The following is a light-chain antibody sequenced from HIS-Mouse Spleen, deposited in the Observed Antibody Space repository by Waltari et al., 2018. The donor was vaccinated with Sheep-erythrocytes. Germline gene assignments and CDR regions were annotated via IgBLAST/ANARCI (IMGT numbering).Light chain of an antibody. V-gene: IGLV3-1*01. J-gene: IGLJ3*02. CDR2: QDS. CDR3: GTWDSSLSPGV. Sequence: SYELTQPPSVSVSPGQTASITCSGDKLGDKYACWYQQKPGQSPVLVIYQDSKRPSGIPERFSGSNSGTSATLGITGLQTGDEADYYCGTWDSSLSPGVFGGGTKLTVL. CDR1: KLGDKY.